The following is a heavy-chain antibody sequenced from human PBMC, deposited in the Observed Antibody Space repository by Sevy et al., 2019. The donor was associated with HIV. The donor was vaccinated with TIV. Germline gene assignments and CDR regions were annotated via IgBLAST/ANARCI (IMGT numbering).Heavy chain of an antibody. V-gene: IGHV3-48*03. CDR2: ISSSGSTI. CDR3: AREKARYSSSSYYYYGMDV. CDR1: GFTFSSYE. J-gene: IGHJ6*02. Sequence: GGSLRLSCAVSGFTFSSYEINWVRQAPGKGLEWVSYISSSGSTIYYADSVKGRFTISRDNAKNSLYLQMNSLRAEDTAVYYCAREKARYSSSSYYYYGMDVWGQGTTVTVSS. D-gene: IGHD6-6*01.